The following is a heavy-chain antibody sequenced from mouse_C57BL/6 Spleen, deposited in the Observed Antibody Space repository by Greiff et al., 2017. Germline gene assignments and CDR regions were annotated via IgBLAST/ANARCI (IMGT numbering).Heavy chain of an antibody. V-gene: IGHV3-8*01. CDR3: ARYGNIWYFDV. D-gene: IGHD2-1*01. J-gene: IGHJ1*03. Sequence: DVKLVESGPGLAKPSPTLSLTCSATGYSITSDYWNWIRKFPGNKLEYMGYISYSGSTYYYPSLNSRISITRDTSKNQYYLLLNSVTTEDTATYYCARYGNIWYFDVWGTGTTVTVSS. CDR1: GYSITSDY. CDR2: ISYSGST.